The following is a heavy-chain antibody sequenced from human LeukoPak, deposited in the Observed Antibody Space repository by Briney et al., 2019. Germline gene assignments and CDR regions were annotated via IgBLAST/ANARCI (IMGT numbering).Heavy chain of an antibody. V-gene: IGHV4-39*01. Sequence: SETLSLTCTVSGGSISSSSYYWGWIRQPPGKGLEWIGSLYHSGSTYYNSSLKSRVTLSVDTSKNQFSLKLSSVTAADTAVYYCASPGSFGSGWSLDYWGQGTLVTASS. CDR3: ASPGSFGSGWSLDY. CDR1: GGSISSSSYY. D-gene: IGHD6-19*01. CDR2: LYHSGST. J-gene: IGHJ4*02.